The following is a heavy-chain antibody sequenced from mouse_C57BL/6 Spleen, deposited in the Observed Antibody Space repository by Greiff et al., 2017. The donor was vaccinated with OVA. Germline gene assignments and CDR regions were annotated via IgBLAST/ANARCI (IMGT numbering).Heavy chain of an antibody. CDR1: GYTFTSYW. D-gene: IGHD2-4*01. J-gene: IGHJ3*01. Sequence: QVQLQQPGAELVMPGASVKLSCKASGYTFTSYWMPWVKQRPGQGLEWIGELDPSDSYTNYTQKFKGKSTLTVDKSSSTAYMQLSSLTSEDAAVYYCARGDYGGFAYWGQGTLVTVSA. CDR2: LDPSDSYT. CDR3: ARGDYGGFAY. V-gene: IGHV1-69*01.